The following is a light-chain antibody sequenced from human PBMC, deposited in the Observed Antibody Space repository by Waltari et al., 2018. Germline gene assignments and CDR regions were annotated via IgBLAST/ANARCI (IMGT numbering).Light chain of an antibody. V-gene: IGLV2-23*01. Sequence: QSALTQPASVSGSPGQSITISCTGTSSDVGNYNLVSWYQQYPGKAPKVMIYDDNRRPSGVSGRSSGSKSGNTASLTISGVQAEDEADYYCCSYAGSYTWVFGGGTKLTVL. CDR2: DDN. J-gene: IGLJ3*02. CDR1: SSDVGNYNL. CDR3: CSYAGSYTWV.